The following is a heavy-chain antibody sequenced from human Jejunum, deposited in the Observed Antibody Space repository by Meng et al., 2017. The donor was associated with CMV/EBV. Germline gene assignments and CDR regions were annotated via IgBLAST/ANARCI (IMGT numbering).Heavy chain of an antibody. V-gene: IGHV4-4*07. CDR2: IYSSGTT. J-gene: IGHJ4*02. CDR1: GGSISNYY. Sequence: QVQLRASGPGLVKPSETLSLPCTVSGGSISNYYWSWIRQPAGKGLEYIGRIYSSGTTKYNPSLNRRVTMSVDTSKNQFSLKVRSVTAADTAVYLCARHEVVGTAIFDYWGQGTLVTVSS. CDR3: ARHEVVGTAIFDY. D-gene: IGHD6-19*01.